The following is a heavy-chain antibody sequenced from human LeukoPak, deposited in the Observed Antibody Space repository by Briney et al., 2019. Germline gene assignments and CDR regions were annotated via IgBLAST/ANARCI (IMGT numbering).Heavy chain of an antibody. J-gene: IGHJ5*02. CDR1: GGTFISYA. V-gene: IGHV1-69*01. D-gene: IGHD4-11*01. Sequence: SVKVSCKASGGTFISYAISWVRQAPGQGLEWMGGIIPIFGTANYAQKFQGRVTITADESTSTAYMELSSLRSEDTAVYYCARNTGLQVGFDPWGQGTLVTVSS. CDR3: ARNTGLQVGFDP. CDR2: IIPIFGTA.